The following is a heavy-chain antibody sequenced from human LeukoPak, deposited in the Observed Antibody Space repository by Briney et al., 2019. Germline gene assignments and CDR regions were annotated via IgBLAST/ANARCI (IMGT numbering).Heavy chain of an antibody. V-gene: IGHV3-30-3*01. CDR3: ARGRLGLDY. CDR2: ISYDGSNK. CDR1: GFTFSSYA. D-gene: IGHD5-12*01. Sequence: PGGSLRLSCAASGFTFSSYAMHWVRQAPGKGLEWVAVISYDGSNKYYADSVKGRFTISRDNSKNTLYLQTNSLRAEDTAVYYCARGRLGLDYWGQGTLVTVSS. J-gene: IGHJ4*02.